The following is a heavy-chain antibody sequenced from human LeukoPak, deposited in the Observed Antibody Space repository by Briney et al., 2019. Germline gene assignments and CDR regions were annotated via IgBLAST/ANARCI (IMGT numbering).Heavy chain of an antibody. CDR1: GFTFSDYA. CDR3: ARDFQWLRAMDV. Sequence: PGGSLRLSCAASGFTFSDYAMHWVRQAPGKGLEWVAVMSYDGSNKYYADSVKGRFTISRDNSKNTLYVQMNSLRVVDTAVYYCARDFQWLRAMDVWGQGTTVTVSS. CDR2: MSYDGSNK. V-gene: IGHV3-30-3*01. J-gene: IGHJ6*02. D-gene: IGHD6-19*01.